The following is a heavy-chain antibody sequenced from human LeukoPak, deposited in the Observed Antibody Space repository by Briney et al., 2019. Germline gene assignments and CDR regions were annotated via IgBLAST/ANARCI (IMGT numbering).Heavy chain of an antibody. CDR2: IIPILGIT. J-gene: IGHJ4*02. Sequence: SSVPVSRQCSLCTLRHYHIRWVRQPPAQGVEGMGRIIPILGITNYAEKFQGRVTITADKSTSTAYVELSSLRSDDTAVYYCARDPSGGYGPYCDYWGQGTLVTVSS. D-gene: IGHD5-18*01. V-gene: IGHV1-69*04. CDR3: ARDPSGGYGPYCDY. CDR1: LCTLRHYH.